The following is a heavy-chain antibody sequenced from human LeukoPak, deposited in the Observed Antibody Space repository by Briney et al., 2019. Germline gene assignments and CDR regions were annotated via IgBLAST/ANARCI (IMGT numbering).Heavy chain of an antibody. CDR2: ISGNAVDT. CDR3: AKGWMYGDLLNS. D-gene: IGHD3-10*02. J-gene: IGHJ4*02. CDR1: GFTFSSYA. Sequence: GGSRRLSCAASGFTFSSYAMSWVRQAPGEGREWVSSISGNAVDTYHADSVKGRFTISRDNSKNTLYLHMKSLRAEDTAVYYCAKGWMYGDLLNSWGQGTLVTVSS. V-gene: IGHV3-23*01.